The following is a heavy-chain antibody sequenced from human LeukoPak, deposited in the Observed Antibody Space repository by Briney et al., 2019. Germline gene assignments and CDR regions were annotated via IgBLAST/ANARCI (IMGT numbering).Heavy chain of an antibody. D-gene: IGHD3-10*01. Sequence: GGSLRLSCAASGFTFSSYAMSWVRQAPGKGLEWVSAISGSGGSTYYADSVKGRFTISRDNSKNTLYLQMNSLRAEDTAVYYCARAEGLWFGESSGDYWGQGTLVTVSS. J-gene: IGHJ4*02. CDR3: ARAEGLWFGESSGDY. V-gene: IGHV3-23*01. CDR1: GFTFSSYA. CDR2: ISGSGGST.